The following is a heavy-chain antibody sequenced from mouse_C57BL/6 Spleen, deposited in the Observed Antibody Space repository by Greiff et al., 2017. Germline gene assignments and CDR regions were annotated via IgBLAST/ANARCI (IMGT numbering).Heavy chain of an antibody. D-gene: IGHD1-1*01. CDR1: GYTFTDYN. CDR2: INPNNGGT. Sequence: EVHLVESGPELVKPGASVKIPCKASGYTFTDYNMDWVKQSHGKSLEWIGDINPNNGGTIYNQKFKGKATLTVDKSSSTAYMELRSLTSEDTAVYFWARGLTTVGSAYWGQGTLVTVSA. V-gene: IGHV1-18*01. CDR3: ARGLTTVGSAY. J-gene: IGHJ3*01.